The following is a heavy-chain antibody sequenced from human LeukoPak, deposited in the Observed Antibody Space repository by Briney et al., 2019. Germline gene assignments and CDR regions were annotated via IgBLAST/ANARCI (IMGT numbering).Heavy chain of an antibody. CDR2: INPNSGGT. J-gene: IGHJ3*02. Sequence: ASVKVSCKASGYTFTGYYMHWVRQAPGQGLEWMGWINPNSGGTNYAQKFQGWVTMTRDTSISTAYMELGRLRSDDTAVYYCARDKGYSSSWEPFDIWGQGTMVTVSS. V-gene: IGHV1-2*04. D-gene: IGHD6-13*01. CDR3: ARDKGYSSSWEPFDI. CDR1: GYTFTGYY.